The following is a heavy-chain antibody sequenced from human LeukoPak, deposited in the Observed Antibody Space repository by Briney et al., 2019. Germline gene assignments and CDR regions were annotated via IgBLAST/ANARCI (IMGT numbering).Heavy chain of an antibody. CDR2: ISAYNGNT. Sequence: ASVKVSCKASGYTFTSYGISWVRQAPGQGLEWMGWISAYNGNTNYSQKLQGRVTMTTDTSTSTDYMELRSLRSDDTDVYYCARVDPYYYYGMDVWGQGTTVTVSS. J-gene: IGHJ6*02. D-gene: IGHD2-15*01. CDR1: GYTFTSYG. CDR3: ARVDPYYYYGMDV. V-gene: IGHV1-18*01.